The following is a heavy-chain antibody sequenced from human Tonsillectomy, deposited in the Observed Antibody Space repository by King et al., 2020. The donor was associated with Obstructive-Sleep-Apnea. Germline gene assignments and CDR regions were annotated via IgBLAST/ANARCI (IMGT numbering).Heavy chain of an antibody. D-gene: IGHD6-13*01. CDR3: ARDMNVAAAGTGAFDI. V-gene: IGHV4-59*01. CDR2: IYYSGST. Sequence: VQLQESGPGLVKPSETLSLTCTVSGGSISSYYWSWIRQPPGKGLEWIGYIYYSGSTNYNPSLKSRVTISVDTSKNQFSLKLSSVTAADTAGYYCARDMNVAAAGTGAFDIWGQGTMVTVSS. CDR1: GGSISSYY. J-gene: IGHJ3*02.